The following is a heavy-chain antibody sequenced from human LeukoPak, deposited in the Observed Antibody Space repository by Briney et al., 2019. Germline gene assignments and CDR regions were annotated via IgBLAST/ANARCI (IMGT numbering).Heavy chain of an antibody. CDR3: GREWAVDF. CDR1: GFTFSTYW. CDR2: IKQDGSEK. Sequence: GGSLRLSCAASGFTFSTYWMTWVRQAPGKGLECVAIIKQDGSEKYYVNSVKGRFTISRDNAKNSLYLQMNSLRVEGTAVYYCGREWAVDFWGQGTLVTVSS. V-gene: IGHV3-7*01. J-gene: IGHJ4*02.